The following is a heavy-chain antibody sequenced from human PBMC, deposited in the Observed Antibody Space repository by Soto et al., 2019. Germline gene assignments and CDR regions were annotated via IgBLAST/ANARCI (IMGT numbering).Heavy chain of an antibody. CDR2: ISGSGGST. J-gene: IGHJ4*02. CDR1: GFTFSSYA. CDR3: AKEGGYYYDSSDFDY. V-gene: IGHV3-23*01. D-gene: IGHD3-22*01. Sequence: PGGSLRLSCAASGFTFSSYAMSWVRQAPGKGLEWVSAISGSGGSTYYADSVKGRFTISRDNSKNTLYLQMNSLRAEDTAVYYCAKEGGYYYDSSDFDYWGQGTLVTVPS.